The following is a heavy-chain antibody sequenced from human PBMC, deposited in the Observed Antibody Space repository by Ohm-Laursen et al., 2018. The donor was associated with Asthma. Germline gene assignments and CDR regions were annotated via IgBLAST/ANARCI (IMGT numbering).Heavy chain of an antibody. J-gene: IGHJ4*02. Sequence: SLRLSCAASGFTFSSYWMSWVRQAPGKGLEWVANIKQDGSEKYYVDSVKGRFTISRDNAKNSLYLQMNSLRAEDTAVYYCARVLSYYDHGSYYDRIDYWGQGSLVTVSS. D-gene: IGHD3-22*01. V-gene: IGHV3-7*03. CDR2: IKQDGSEK. CDR1: GFTFSSYW. CDR3: ARVLSYYDHGSYYDRIDY.